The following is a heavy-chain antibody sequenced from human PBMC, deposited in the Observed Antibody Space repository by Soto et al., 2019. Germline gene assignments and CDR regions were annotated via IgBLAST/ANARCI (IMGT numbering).Heavy chain of an antibody. V-gene: IGHV1-69*13. Sequence: GASVKLSCKASGGTFSSYAISCVRQAPGQGLEWMGGIIPIFGTANYAQKFQGRVTITADESTSTAYMELSSLRSEDTAVYYCARRGIWARGLTDYDILTGYYMYYYYGMDVWGQGTTVTVSS. CDR2: IIPIFGTA. CDR3: ARRGIWARGLTDYDILTGYYMYYYYGMDV. J-gene: IGHJ6*02. CDR1: GGTFSSYA. D-gene: IGHD3-9*01.